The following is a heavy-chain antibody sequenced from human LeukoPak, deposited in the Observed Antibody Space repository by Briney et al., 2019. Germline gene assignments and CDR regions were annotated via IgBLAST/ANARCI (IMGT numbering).Heavy chain of an antibody. Sequence: GGSLRLSCVVSGFTFRTYSMNWVRQAPGKGLEWVSSFSTSSFIYYADSVKGRFTISRDNAKNSLFLQMNSLRAEDTAVYYCSRDAGNSSGWNDFDYWGQGTLVTVSS. J-gene: IGHJ4*02. CDR1: GFTFRTYS. V-gene: IGHV3-21*01. D-gene: IGHD6-19*01. CDR3: SRDAGNSSGWNDFDY. CDR2: FSTSSFI.